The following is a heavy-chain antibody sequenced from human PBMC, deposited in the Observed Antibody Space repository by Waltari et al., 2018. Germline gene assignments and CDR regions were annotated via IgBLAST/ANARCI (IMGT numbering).Heavy chain of an antibody. CDR2: ISYAGTT. CDR3: ATYIGASVGTAAFDV. CDR1: GGSIDTPKHY. J-gene: IGHJ3*01. D-gene: IGHD5-12*01. Sequence: QLQLQESGPGPVKPSETLSLTCSVSGGSIDTPKHYWSWIRQPPGPGLEWIGTISYAGTTYNNPSLRSRRSMSRDTSKKQLSLTLGSTTAADTAVYYGATYIGASVGTAAFDVWGQGTMVTVSS. V-gene: IGHV4-39*01.